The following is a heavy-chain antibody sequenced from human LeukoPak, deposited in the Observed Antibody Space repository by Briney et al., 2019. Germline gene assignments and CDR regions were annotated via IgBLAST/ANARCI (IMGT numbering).Heavy chain of an antibody. CDR2: ISSSSTTI. CDR3: ARDRGATDY. J-gene: IGHJ4*02. D-gene: IGHD3-10*01. Sequence: GGSLRLSCAASGFTFSSYAMNWVRQAPGKGLEWVSYISSSSTTIYYADSVKGRFTISRDNAKNSLSLQMNSLRDEDTAVYYCARDRGATDYWGQGTLVTVSS. CDR1: GFTFSSYA. V-gene: IGHV3-48*02.